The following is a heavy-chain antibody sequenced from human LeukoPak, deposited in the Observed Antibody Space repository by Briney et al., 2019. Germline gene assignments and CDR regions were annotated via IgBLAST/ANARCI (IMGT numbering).Heavy chain of an antibody. D-gene: IGHD3-9*01. Sequence: GGSLRLSCAASGFTFSSYAMSWVRQAPGKGLEWISCISGSGSATHYADSVKGRFTISRDNAKNSLYLQMNSLRAEDTALYYCAKDNGDDILTGYCDYWGQGTLVTVSS. V-gene: IGHV3-23*01. CDR3: AKDNGDDILTGYCDY. CDR1: GFTFSSYA. CDR2: ISGSGSAT. J-gene: IGHJ4*02.